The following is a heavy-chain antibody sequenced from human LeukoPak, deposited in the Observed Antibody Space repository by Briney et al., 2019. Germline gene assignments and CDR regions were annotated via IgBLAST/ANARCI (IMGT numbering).Heavy chain of an antibody. CDR2: FDPEDGKT. CDR1: GYTLTELS. D-gene: IGHD1-26*01. CDR3: ATGIEHMGYY. V-gene: IGHV1-24*01. Sequence: ASVKVSCKVSGYTLTELSMHWVRQSPGKGLEWMGGFDPEDGKTIYAQKFQGRVTMTEDTSTDTAYMELSSLRSEDTAVYYCATGIEHMGYYWGQGTLVTVSS. J-gene: IGHJ4*02.